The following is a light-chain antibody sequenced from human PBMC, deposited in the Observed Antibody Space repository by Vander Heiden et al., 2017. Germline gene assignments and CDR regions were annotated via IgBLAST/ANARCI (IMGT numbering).Light chain of an antibody. Sequence: QSALTLPASVSGSPGQSITIPCTRTSSHVGGYNYVSCYQQHPGKAPKLKIYEVSNRPSGVSNRFSGSKSGNTASLTISGLQAEDGADYYCSSYTSSSTHVFGTGTKVTVL. J-gene: IGLJ1*01. CDR1: SSHVGGYNY. V-gene: IGLV2-14*01. CDR2: EVS. CDR3: SSYTSSSTHV.